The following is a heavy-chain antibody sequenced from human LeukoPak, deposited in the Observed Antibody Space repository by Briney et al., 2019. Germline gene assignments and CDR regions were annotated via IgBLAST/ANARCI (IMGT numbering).Heavy chain of an antibody. Sequence: SLRVSFMHSGGTFSTYAICWVRQAPGQGLEWLGGIIPIYGTANYAQKFQGRVTITADYSTSTAYMELSSLRSEDTAVYYCARVAAAVEMATGYLDYWGQGSLVTGCS. J-gene: IGHJ4*02. CDR2: IIPIYGTA. D-gene: IGHD5-24*01. CDR3: ARVAAAVEMATGYLDY. CDR1: GGTFSTYA. V-gene: IGHV1-69*13.